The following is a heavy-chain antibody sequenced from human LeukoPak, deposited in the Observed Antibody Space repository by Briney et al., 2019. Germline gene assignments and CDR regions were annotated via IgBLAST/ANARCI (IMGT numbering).Heavy chain of an antibody. V-gene: IGHV1-2*02. J-gene: IGHJ3*01. CDR2: INPNSGGT. CDR1: GYTFTGYY. Sequence: ASVKVSCKASGYTFTGYYMHWVRQAPGQGLEWMGWINPNSGGTNYALKFQGRVTLTRDTSTNTAYMELSNLQSDDTAVYYCARAGDPLTVTHDAFDVWGQGTLVTVSS. CDR3: ARAGDPLTVTHDAFDV. D-gene: IGHD3-9*01.